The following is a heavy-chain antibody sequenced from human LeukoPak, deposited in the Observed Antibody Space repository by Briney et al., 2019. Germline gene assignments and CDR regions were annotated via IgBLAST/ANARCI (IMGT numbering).Heavy chain of an antibody. D-gene: IGHD3-3*01. CDR2: ISAYNGNT. J-gene: IGHJ4*02. Sequence: GASVKVSCKASGYTFTGHYMHWVRQAPGQGLEWMGWISAYNGNTNYAQKLQGRVTMTTDTSTSTAYMELRSLRSDDTAVYYCARDLYDFWSGYYGGEYYFHYWGQGTLVTVSS. V-gene: IGHV1-18*04. CDR3: ARDLYDFWSGYYGGEYYFHY. CDR1: GYTFTGHY.